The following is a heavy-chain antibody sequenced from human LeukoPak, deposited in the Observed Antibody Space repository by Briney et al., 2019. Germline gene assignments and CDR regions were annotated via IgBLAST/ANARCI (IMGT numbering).Heavy chain of an antibody. V-gene: IGHV3-74*01. D-gene: IGHD2-2*01. J-gene: IGHJ4*02. CDR2: INSDGSAT. CDR1: GFTFSNYW. Sequence: GESLRLSCAASGFTFSNYWMRWVRQAPGKGLVWVSRINSDGSATTYADSVEGRFTISRDNAKNTLYLQMNSLRVEDTGVYYCARGPQLFGYWGQGTLVTASS. CDR3: ARGPQLFGY.